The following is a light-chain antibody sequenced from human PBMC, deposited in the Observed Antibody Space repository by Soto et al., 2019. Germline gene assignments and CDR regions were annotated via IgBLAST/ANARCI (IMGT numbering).Light chain of an antibody. J-gene: IGLJ1*01. CDR2: DVS. V-gene: IGLV2-11*01. Sequence: QSALAQPRSFYGSPGQSVTISCTGPTIGAHSFVSWYQDRPDKVPKLLIYDVSQRPSGIPDRFSGSRSANTASLTISGLQADDAAAYYCCSYTGNKVFVFGTGTKVTVL. CDR1: TIGAHSF. CDR3: CSYTGNKVFV.